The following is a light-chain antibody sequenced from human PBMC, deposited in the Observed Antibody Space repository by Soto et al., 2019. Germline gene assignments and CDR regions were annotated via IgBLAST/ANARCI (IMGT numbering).Light chain of an antibody. CDR1: SSDVGDYNY. CDR2: EVS. V-gene: IGLV2-8*01. CDR3: SAFGGSPVV. Sequence: QSAPTQPPSASGSPGQSVTIPCTGTSSDVGDYNYVSWYQQRPGKVPNLLIYEVSKRPSGVPDRFSGSESGNTASLTVSGLEAEDEADYYCSAFGGSPVVFGGGTKLTVL. J-gene: IGLJ2*01.